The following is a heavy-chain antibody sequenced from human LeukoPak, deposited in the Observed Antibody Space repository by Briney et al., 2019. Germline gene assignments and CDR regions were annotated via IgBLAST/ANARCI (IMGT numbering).Heavy chain of an antibody. D-gene: IGHD6-13*01. J-gene: IGHJ4*02. Sequence: ASVKVSCKASGDTFINYAITWVRQAPGQGLEWMGIINPSGGSTSYAQKFQGRVTMTRDMSTSTVYMELSSLRSEDTAVYYCARDTMGDSSSWYQGEYYFDYWGQGTLVTVSS. CDR1: GDTFINYA. CDR2: INPSGGST. V-gene: IGHV1-46*01. CDR3: ARDTMGDSSSWYQGEYYFDY.